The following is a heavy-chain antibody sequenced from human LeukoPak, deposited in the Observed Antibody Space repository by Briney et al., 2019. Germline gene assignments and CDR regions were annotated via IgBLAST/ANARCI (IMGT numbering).Heavy chain of an antibody. Sequence: GGSLRLSCAASGFTFSSSAMSWVRQAPGKGLEWVSTITSRGSTYYADSVKGRFTISRDNSKNTLYLQMNSLRAEDTAVYYCAKDVYSSSSRGADYWGQGTLVTVSS. CDR3: AKDVYSSSSRGADY. CDR1: GFTFSSSA. CDR2: ITSRGST. J-gene: IGHJ4*02. V-gene: IGHV3-23*01. D-gene: IGHD6-6*01.